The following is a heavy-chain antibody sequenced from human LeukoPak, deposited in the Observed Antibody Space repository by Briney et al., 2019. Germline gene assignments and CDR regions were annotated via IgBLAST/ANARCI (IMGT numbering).Heavy chain of an antibody. D-gene: IGHD2-2*01. CDR2: IYYSGST. Sequence: PSETLSLTCTVSGGSISSYYWSWIRQPPGKGLEWIGYIYYSGSTNYNPSLKSRVTISVDTPKNQFSLKLSSVTAADTAVYYCAREEGYCSSTSCYGWGQGTLVTVSS. J-gene: IGHJ4*02. V-gene: IGHV4-59*12. CDR3: AREEGYCSSTSCYG. CDR1: GGSISSYY.